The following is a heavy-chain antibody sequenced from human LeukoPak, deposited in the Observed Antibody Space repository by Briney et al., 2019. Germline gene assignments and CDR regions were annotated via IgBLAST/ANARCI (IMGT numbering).Heavy chain of an antibody. CDR1: GASVSSYY. J-gene: IGHJ6*03. V-gene: IGHV4-4*07. CDR3: AGEQFASGKDYYYYMDV. Sequence: PSETLSLTSTVSGASVSSYYWAWIRQPAGKGLEWSGRIYTVAALNYNPSLESRVTTPLENLKKNSSLIRTSVPAADTPVHDFAGEQFASGKDYYYYMDVWGKGTPVTVSS. D-gene: IGHD3-10*01. CDR2: IYTVAAL.